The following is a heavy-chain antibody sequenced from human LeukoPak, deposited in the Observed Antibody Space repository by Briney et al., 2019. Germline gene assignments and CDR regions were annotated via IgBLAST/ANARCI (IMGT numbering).Heavy chain of an antibody. CDR3: TSSYGGNAPSGY. D-gene: IGHD4-23*01. V-gene: IGHV3-73*01. J-gene: IGHJ4*02. CDR2: IRSKAHNYAT. CDR1: GFTFSGSA. Sequence: GGSLRLSCAASGFTFSGSALHWVRQASGKGLEWVGRIRSKAHNYATAYAASAKGRFTISRDDSKNTAYLQMNSLKTEDTAVYYCTSSYGGNAPSGYWGQGTLVTVSS.